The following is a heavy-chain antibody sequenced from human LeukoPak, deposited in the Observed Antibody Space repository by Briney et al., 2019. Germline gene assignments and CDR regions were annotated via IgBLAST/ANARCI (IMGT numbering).Heavy chain of an antibody. D-gene: IGHD3-10*01. J-gene: IGHJ4*02. Sequence: QPGGSLRLSCAASGFTFSSYAMHWVRQAPGKGLEWVAVISYDGSNKYYADSVKGRFTISRDNSKNTLYLQMNSLRAEDTAVYYCARDVLWHVRYYFDYWGQGTLVTVSS. CDR1: GFTFSSYA. CDR3: ARDVLWHVRYYFDY. CDR2: ISYDGSNK. V-gene: IGHV3-30-3*01.